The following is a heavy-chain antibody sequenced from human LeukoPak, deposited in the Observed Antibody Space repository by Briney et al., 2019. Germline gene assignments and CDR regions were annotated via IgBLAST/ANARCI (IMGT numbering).Heavy chain of an antibody. CDR2: ISSSGSTI. V-gene: IGHV3-11*01. CDR1: GFTFSDYY. D-gene: IGHD3-22*01. CDR3: ARDSSYYYDSSGYTVYYFDY. Sequence: PGGSLRLSCAASGFTFSDYYMSWIRQAPGKGLEWVSYISSSGSTIYYADSVKGRFTISRNNAKNSLYLQMTSLRAEDTAVYYCARDSSYYYDSSGYTVYYFDYWGQGTLVTVSS. J-gene: IGHJ4*02.